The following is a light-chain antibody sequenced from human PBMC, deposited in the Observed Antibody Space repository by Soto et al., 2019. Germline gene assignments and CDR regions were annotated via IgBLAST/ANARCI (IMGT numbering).Light chain of an antibody. J-gene: IGKJ1*01. V-gene: IGKV1-5*01. CDR2: DVS. CDR3: QQYNSYSAWT. Sequence: DIQMTQSPSTLSASVGDRIIITCRASQTISNWLAWYQQKPGMAPKLLIYDVSKLENGVPSRFSGSGSGTDFTLTISSLQPDDFATYYCQQYNSYSAWTFGQGTKVEIK. CDR1: QTISNW.